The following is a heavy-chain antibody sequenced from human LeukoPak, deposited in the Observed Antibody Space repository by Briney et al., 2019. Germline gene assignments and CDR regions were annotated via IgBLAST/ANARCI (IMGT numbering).Heavy chain of an antibody. D-gene: IGHD2-2*01. J-gene: IGHJ3*02. CDR1: GFPFSSYA. CDR3: AREIVVVPAYAFDI. Sequence: GSLRLSCAASGFPFSSYAMHWVRQAPGKGLEYVSAISSNGGSTYYANSVKGRFTISRDNSKNTLYLQMGSLRAEDMAVYYCAREIVVVPAYAFDIWGQGTMVTVSS. CDR2: ISSNGGST. V-gene: IGHV3-64*01.